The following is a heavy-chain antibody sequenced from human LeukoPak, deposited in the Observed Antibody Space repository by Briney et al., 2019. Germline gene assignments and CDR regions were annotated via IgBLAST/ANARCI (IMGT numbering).Heavy chain of an antibody. J-gene: IGHJ5*02. D-gene: IGHD2-15*01. V-gene: IGHV4-59*02. Sequence: NPSETLSLTCTVSGASVSNYFWSWIRQPPGKGLEWIGYIYYSGSANYNPSLKSRVTISIDTSKNQFSLKLTSVTAADTAVYYCPRGAKADTWGQGTLVTVSS. CDR1: GASVSNYF. CDR3: PRGAKADT. CDR2: IYYSGSA.